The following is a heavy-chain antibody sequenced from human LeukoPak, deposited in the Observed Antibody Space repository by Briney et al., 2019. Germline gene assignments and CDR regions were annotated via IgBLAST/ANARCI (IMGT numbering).Heavy chain of an antibody. Sequence: GGSLRLSCAASGFTFSSYGMYWVRQAPGKGLEWVAVISYDGSNKYYADSVKGRFTISRDNSKNTLYLQMNSLRAEDTAVYYCARSRSIYGPFDYWGQGTLVTVSS. CDR1: GFTFSSYG. D-gene: IGHD2-2*02. V-gene: IGHV3-30*03. CDR2: ISYDGSNK. J-gene: IGHJ4*02. CDR3: ARSRSIYGPFDY.